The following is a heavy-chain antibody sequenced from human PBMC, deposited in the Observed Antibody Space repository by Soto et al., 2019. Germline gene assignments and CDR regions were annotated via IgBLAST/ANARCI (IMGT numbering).Heavy chain of an antibody. CDR2: IYYSGST. CDR3: ARHPERIAQIGWFDP. V-gene: IGHV4-59*04. D-gene: IGHD6-13*01. J-gene: IGHJ5*02. CDR1: GGSISSYY. Sequence: PSETLSLTCTVSGGSISSYYWSWIRQPPGKGLEWIGYIYYSGSTYYNPSLKSRVTMSVDTSRSQFSLKLTSVTAMDTAVYYCARHPERIAQIGWFDPWGQGTLVTVSS.